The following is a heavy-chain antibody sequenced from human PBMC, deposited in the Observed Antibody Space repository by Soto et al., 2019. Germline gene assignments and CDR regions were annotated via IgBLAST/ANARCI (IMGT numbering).Heavy chain of an antibody. CDR2: ITASGGRT. Sequence: EVHLLESGGGLVQPGESLRLSCTASGFTFSSYAMTWVRQAPGRGLEGVSGITASGGRTYYADSVEGRFTISRDNSKSTLYLQRNSLRAEDRAVYYCAKDTRYGDYVRWFDSWGQGTLVTVSS. D-gene: IGHD4-17*01. J-gene: IGHJ5*01. CDR1: GFTFSSYA. V-gene: IGHV3-23*01. CDR3: AKDTRYGDYVRWFDS.